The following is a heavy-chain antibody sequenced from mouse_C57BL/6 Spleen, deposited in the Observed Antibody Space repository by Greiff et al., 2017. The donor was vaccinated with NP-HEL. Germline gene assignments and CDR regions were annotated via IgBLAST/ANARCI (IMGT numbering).Heavy chain of an antibody. CDR3: AREGIYYGNCHFDY. Sequence: QVQLQQPGAELVKPGASVKLSCKASGYTFTSYWMHWVRQRPGQGLEWIGMIHPNSGSTNYNEKFTSKATLTVDKSSSTAYMQLSSLTSEDSAVYYCAREGIYYGNCHFDYWGQGTTLTVSS. D-gene: IGHD2-1*01. V-gene: IGHV1-64*01. J-gene: IGHJ2*01. CDR2: IHPNSGST. CDR1: GYTFTSYW.